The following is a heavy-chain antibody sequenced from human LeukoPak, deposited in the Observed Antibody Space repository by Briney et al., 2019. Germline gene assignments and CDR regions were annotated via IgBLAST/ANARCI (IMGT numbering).Heavy chain of an antibody. D-gene: IGHD2-8*02. J-gene: IGHJ3*01. V-gene: IGHV3-66*01. Sequence: GGSLRLSCAASGVTVSSNHMSWVRQAPGKGPEWVSVIYRGGRTNYADSVKGRFTISRDNSKNTLYLQMNSLRDEDTAIYYCARDPRFCTGGSGQSDGIDAFDVWGLGTMVTVSS. CDR3: ARDPRFCTGGSGQSDGIDAFDV. CDR2: IYRGGRT. CDR1: GVTVSSNH.